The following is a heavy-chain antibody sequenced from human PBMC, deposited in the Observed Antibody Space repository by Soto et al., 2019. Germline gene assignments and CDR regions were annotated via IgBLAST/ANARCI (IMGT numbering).Heavy chain of an antibody. D-gene: IGHD6-19*01. CDR3: ARSYSSGGEYFDY. CDR1: GGSISSYY. J-gene: IGHJ4*02. Sequence: PSETLSLTCTVSGGSISSYYWSWIRQPPGKGLEWIGYIYYSGSTNYNPSLKSRVTISVNTSKNQFSLKLSSVTAADTAVYYCARSYSSGGEYFDYWGQGTLVTVSS. V-gene: IGHV4-59*01. CDR2: IYYSGST.